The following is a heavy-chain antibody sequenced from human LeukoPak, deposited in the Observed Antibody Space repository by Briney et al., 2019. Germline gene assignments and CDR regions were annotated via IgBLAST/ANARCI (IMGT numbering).Heavy chain of an antibody. D-gene: IGHD4-17*01. CDR2: IYYSGST. CDR3: ARGLPTVTTYPWFDP. V-gene: IGHV4-59*11. J-gene: IGHJ5*02. Sequence: PSETLSLTCTVSGGSISRHYWSWIRQPPGKGLEWIGYIYYSGSTNYNPSLKSRVTISVDTSKNQFSLKLSSVTAADTAVYYCARGLPTVTTYPWFDPWGQGTLVTVSS. CDR1: GGSISRHY.